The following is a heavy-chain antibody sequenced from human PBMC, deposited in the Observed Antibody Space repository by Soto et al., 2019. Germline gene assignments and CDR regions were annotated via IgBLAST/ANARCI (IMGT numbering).Heavy chain of an antibody. V-gene: IGHV1-69*06. CDR2: IIPIFGTA. CDR1: GGTFSSYA. Sequence: QVQLVQSGAEVKKPGSSVKVSCKASGGTFSSYAISWVRQAPGQGLEWMGGIIPIFGTANYAQKFQGRVTITADKSTSTAYMELSSLRSEDTAVYYCARDRSSSGWYAMGPAQWILSGEIYYYYGMDVWGQGTTVTVSS. CDR3: ARDRSSSGWYAMGPAQWILSGEIYYYYGMDV. J-gene: IGHJ6*02. D-gene: IGHD6-13*01.